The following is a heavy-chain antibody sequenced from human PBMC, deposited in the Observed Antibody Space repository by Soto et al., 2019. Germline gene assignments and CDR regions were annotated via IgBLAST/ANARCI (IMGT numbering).Heavy chain of an antibody. CDR1: GGTFSSYA. J-gene: IGHJ6*02. CDR2: IIPIFGTA. Sequence: SVKVSCKASGGTFSSYAISWVRQAPGQGLEWMGGIIPIFGTANYAQKFQGRVTITADESTSTAYMELSSLRSEDTAVYYCARTFDSYYYYYGMDVWGQGTTVTVSS. D-gene: IGHD3-16*01. V-gene: IGHV1-69*13. CDR3: ARTFDSYYYYYGMDV.